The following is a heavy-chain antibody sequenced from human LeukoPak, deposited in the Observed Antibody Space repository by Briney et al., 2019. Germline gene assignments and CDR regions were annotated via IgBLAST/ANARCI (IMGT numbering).Heavy chain of an antibody. CDR3: ASPIVGATPDY. CDR1: GFTFSSYS. J-gene: IGHJ4*02. V-gene: IGHV3-48*01. CDR2: ISSSSSTI. D-gene: IGHD1-26*01. Sequence: PGGSLRLSCAASGFTFSSYSMNWVRQAPGKGLEWVSYISSSSSTIYYADSVKGRFTISRDNAKNSLYLQMNSLRVEDTAVYYCASPIVGATPDYWGQGTLVTVSS.